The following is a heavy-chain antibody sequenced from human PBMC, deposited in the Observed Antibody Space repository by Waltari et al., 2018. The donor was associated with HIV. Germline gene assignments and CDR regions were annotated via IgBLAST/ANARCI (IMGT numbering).Heavy chain of an antibody. V-gene: IGHV3-7*01. CDR1: GLTFRASW. D-gene: IGHD6-13*01. J-gene: IGHJ4*02. Sequence: EVQVVDSGGGLVQPGGSLRLSCATSGLTFRASWLSWFRQAPGKGLEWVASIKEDGDDKYYVDSVKGRFTISRDNAENSLSLQMTALRAEDTAIYFCARHRVWYTSSSLDYWGQGTLVTVS. CDR3: ARHRVWYTSSSLDY. CDR2: IKEDGDDK.